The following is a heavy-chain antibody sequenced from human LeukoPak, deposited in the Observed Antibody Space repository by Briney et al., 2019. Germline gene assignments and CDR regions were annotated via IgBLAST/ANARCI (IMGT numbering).Heavy chain of an antibody. CDR3: TRAPPGMTMMTDY. V-gene: IGHV1-18*01. J-gene: IGHJ4*02. CDR2: VSTNDGNT. D-gene: IGHD3-22*01. Sequence: GASVTVSCKASGYTFTNYHIAWVRQAPRQGLEWMGWVSTNDGNTVYAQRLQGRVTMTTDTSTSVAYMELRSLTSDDTAVYYCTRAPPGMTMMTDYWGQGTLVTVSS. CDR1: GYTFTNYH.